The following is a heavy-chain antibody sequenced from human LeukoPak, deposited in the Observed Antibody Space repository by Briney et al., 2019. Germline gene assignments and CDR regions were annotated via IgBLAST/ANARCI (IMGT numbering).Heavy chain of an antibody. Sequence: GGSLRLSCVASGFSFTTHAMGWVRQAPGKGLEWVSHISGSGGSTKYSGSVKGRFTISRDNSKNTLSLQINSLRAEDTAVYYCAKDGRGVDYFDYWGQGTLVTVSS. V-gene: IGHV3-23*01. J-gene: IGHJ4*02. CDR3: AKDGRGVDYFDY. CDR2: ISGSGGST. CDR1: GFSFTTHA. D-gene: IGHD2-8*01.